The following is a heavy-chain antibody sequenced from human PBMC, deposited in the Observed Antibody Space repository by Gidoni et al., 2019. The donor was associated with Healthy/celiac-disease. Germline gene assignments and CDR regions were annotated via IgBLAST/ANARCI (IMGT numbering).Heavy chain of an antibody. Sequence: VQLLQSGAEVKHPGESLRISCTGSGYSFTSYWISWVRQMPGKGLEWMGRSDPSDSYTNYSPSFQGHVTISADKSISTAYLQWSSLKASDTAMYYCASGYSGYEDDYWGQGTLVTVSS. CDR3: ASGYSGYEDDY. CDR2: SDPSDSYT. D-gene: IGHD5-12*01. CDR1: GYSFTSYW. J-gene: IGHJ4*02. V-gene: IGHV5-10-1*03.